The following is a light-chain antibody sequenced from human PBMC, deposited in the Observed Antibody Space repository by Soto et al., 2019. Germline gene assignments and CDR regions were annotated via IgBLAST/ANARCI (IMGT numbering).Light chain of an antibody. Sequence: DIQMTQSPSSLSASVGDRVTITCRASQGISNYVAWYQQKPGKVPKLLIYTASPLQSGVPSRFSGSGSGTDFTLTISSLQPEDVATYYYQRYTSAPWTFGQGTKVEIK. J-gene: IGKJ1*01. V-gene: IGKV1-27*01. CDR2: TAS. CDR3: QRYTSAPWT. CDR1: QGISNY.